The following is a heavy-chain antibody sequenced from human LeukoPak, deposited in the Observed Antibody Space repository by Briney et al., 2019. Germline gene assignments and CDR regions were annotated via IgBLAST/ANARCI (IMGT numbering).Heavy chain of an antibody. D-gene: IGHD3-9*01. J-gene: IGHJ4*02. CDR1: GFTFSSYG. Sequence: GGSLRLSCAASGFTFSSYGMSWVRQAPGKGLEWVSAISGSGGSTYYADSVKGRFTISRDNSKNTLYLQMNSLRAEDTAVYYCAKEDRDDSYDILTGYYPEGYLDYWGQGTLVTVSS. CDR2: ISGSGGST. V-gene: IGHV3-23*01. CDR3: AKEDRDDSYDILTGYYPEGYLDY.